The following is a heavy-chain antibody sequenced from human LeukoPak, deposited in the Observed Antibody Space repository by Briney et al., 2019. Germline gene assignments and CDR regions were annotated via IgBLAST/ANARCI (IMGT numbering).Heavy chain of an antibody. CDR1: GGSISSYY. Sequence: PSETLSLTCTVSGGSISSYYWSWIRQPAGKGLEWIGRIYTSGSTNYNPSLKSRVTMSVDTSKNQFSLKLSSVTAADTAVYYCARVSEDYYGAGSYYLHDYWGQGTLVTVSS. CDR2: IYTSGST. V-gene: IGHV4-4*07. J-gene: IGHJ4*02. D-gene: IGHD3-10*01. CDR3: ARVSEDYYGAGSYYLHDY.